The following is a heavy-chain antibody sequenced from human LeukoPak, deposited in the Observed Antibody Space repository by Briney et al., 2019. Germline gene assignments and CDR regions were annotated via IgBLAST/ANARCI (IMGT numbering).Heavy chain of an antibody. CDR2: IYSGGST. V-gene: IGHV3-66*01. CDR1: GFTVSTNY. CDR3: ARRPYSKYDFYYGMDV. D-gene: IGHD4-11*01. Sequence: GGSLRLSCAASGFTVSTNYMNWVRQAPGKGLEWVSMIYSGGSTSYADPVKGRFTISRDNSKNTLYLQMNSLRAEDMAVYYCARRPYSKYDFYYGMDVWGQGTTVTVSS. J-gene: IGHJ6*02.